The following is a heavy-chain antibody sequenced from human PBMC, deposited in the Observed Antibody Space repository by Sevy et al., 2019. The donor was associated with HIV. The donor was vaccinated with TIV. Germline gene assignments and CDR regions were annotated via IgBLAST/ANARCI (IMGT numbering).Heavy chain of an antibody. V-gene: IGHV3-30*03. Sequence: GGSLRLSCATSGLTFSSYGMHWVRQASGKGLEWVAVISYDGSNKYYADSVKGRFTISRDNSKNTLYLQMNSLRAEDTAVYYCARDNSSSWYTGPCDYWGQGTLVTVSS. D-gene: IGHD6-13*01. J-gene: IGHJ4*02. CDR2: ISYDGSNK. CDR3: ARDNSSSWYTGPCDY. CDR1: GLTFSSYG.